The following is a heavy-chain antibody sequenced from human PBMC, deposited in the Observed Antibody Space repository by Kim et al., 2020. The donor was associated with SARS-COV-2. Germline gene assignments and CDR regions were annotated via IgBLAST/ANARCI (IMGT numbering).Heavy chain of an antibody. Sequence: SETLSLTCTVSGGSISSSSYYWGWIRQPPGKGLEWIGSIYYSGSTYYNPSLKSRVTISVDTSKNQFSLKLSSVTAADTAVYYCARHGGDYDPGYYYYYGMDVWGQGTTVTVSS. CDR2: IYYSGST. CDR1: GGSISSSSYY. CDR3: ARHGGDYDPGYYYYYGMDV. D-gene: IGHD4-17*01. V-gene: IGHV4-39*01. J-gene: IGHJ6*02.